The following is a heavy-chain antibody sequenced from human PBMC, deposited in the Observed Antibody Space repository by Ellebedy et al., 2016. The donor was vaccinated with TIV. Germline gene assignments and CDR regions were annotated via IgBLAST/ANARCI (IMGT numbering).Heavy chain of an antibody. CDR3: ATLSVVVPAAIAKPYYYYYMDV. CDR2: FDPEDGGT. J-gene: IGHJ6*03. Sequence: ASVKVSCXVSGYTLTELSMHWVRQAPGKGLEWMGGFDPEDGGTIYAQKFQGRVTMTEDTSTDTAYMELSSLRSEDTAVYYCATLSVVVPAAIAKPYYYYYMDVWGKGTTVTVSS. CDR1: GYTLTELS. D-gene: IGHD2-2*01. V-gene: IGHV1-24*01.